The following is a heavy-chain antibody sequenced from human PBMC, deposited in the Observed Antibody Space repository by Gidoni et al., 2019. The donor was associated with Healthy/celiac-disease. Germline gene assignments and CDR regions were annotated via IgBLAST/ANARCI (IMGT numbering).Heavy chain of an antibody. CDR3: AREGKEGWNYLDY. V-gene: IGHV3-33*01. D-gene: IGHD6-19*01. J-gene: IGHJ4*02. CDR2: IWYDGSNK. CDR1: GFPFSSYG. Sequence: QVQLVESGGGVVQPGRSLRLSCAASGFPFSSYGMHWVRQAPGKGLEWVAVIWYDGSNKYYADSVKGRFTISRDNSKNTLYLQMNSLRAEDTAVYYCAREGKEGWNYLDYWGQGTLVTVSS.